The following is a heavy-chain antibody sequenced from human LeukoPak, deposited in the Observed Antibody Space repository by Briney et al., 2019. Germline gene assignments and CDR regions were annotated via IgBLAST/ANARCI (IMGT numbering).Heavy chain of an antibody. Sequence: GGSLRLSCAASGFTFSSYSMNWVRQAPGKGLEWVSSISSSSSYIYYADSVKGRFAISRDNAKNSLYLQMNSLRAEDTAVYYCAELGITMIGGVWGKGTTVTISS. CDR1: GFTFSSYS. J-gene: IGHJ6*04. V-gene: IGHV3-21*01. D-gene: IGHD3-10*02. CDR2: ISSSSSYI. CDR3: AELGITMIGGV.